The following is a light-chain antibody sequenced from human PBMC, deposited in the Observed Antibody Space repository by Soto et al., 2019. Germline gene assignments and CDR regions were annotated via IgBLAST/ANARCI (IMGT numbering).Light chain of an antibody. CDR1: QSVSSSY. CDR3: QQYGSSSYT. CDR2: AAS. Sequence: EIVLTQSPGTLSLSPGERATLSCRASQSVSSSYLACYQQKPGQAPRLIIYAASSRATGIPDRFSGSGSGTDFTLTISILEPEDFAEYYCQQYGSSSYTFGQGTKLEIK. V-gene: IGKV3-20*01. J-gene: IGKJ2*01.